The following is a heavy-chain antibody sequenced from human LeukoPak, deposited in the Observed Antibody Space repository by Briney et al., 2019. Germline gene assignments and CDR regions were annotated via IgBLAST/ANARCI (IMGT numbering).Heavy chain of an antibody. D-gene: IGHD7-27*01. CDR3: ARASWGYDFDS. CDR2: IYSNNTT. J-gene: IGHJ4*02. CDR1: GFNFSHYY. V-gene: IGHV3-53*01. Sequence: QTGGSLRLSCVVSGFNFSHYYMSWVRQAPGKGLEWVSVIYSNNTTYYADAVKGRFTISRGNSNSTLYLQMNNLRVDDTAVYYCARASWGYDFDSWGLGTLVAVSS.